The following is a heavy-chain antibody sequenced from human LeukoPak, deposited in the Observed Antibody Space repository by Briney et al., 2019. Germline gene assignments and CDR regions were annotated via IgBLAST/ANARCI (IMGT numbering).Heavy chain of an antibody. V-gene: IGHV3-23*01. D-gene: IGHD1-26*01. CDR3: ARTPSGSYSSGY. J-gene: IGHJ4*02. CDR2: ISGSGGST. Sequence: SGGSLRLSCAASGFTFSSYAMSWVRQAPGKGLEWVSAISGSGGSTYYADSVKGRFTISRDNAKNSLYLQMNSLRAEDTAVYYCARTPSGSYSSGYWGQGTLVTVSS. CDR1: GFTFSSYA.